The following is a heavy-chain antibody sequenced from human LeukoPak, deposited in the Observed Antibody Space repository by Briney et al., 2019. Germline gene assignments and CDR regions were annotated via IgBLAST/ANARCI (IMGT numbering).Heavy chain of an antibody. Sequence: SETLSLTCAVSGYSISSGYYWGWIRQPPGKGLEWIGSIYHSGSTYYNPSLKSRVTISVDTSKNQFSLKLSSVTAADTAVYYCARHESWVTVDWGQGTLVTVSS. CDR2: IYHSGST. V-gene: IGHV4-38-2*01. CDR3: ARHESWVTVD. J-gene: IGHJ4*02. D-gene: IGHD3-10*01. CDR1: GYSISSGYY.